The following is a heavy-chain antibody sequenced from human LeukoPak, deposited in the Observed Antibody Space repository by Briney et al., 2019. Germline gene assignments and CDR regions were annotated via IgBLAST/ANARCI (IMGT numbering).Heavy chain of an antibody. CDR2: ISSYNGKT. V-gene: IGHV1-18*01. D-gene: IGHD5-18*01. CDR3: ARDRLYSYGYYGMDV. J-gene: IGHJ6*02. Sequence: ASVKVSCKASGYTFSSYGVSWVRQAPGQGLEWMGWISSYNGKTNYAQNLQGRVTMTPDTFTSTASMELRSLRSDDTAVYYCARDRLYSYGYYGMDVWGPGTTVTVSS. CDR1: GYTFSSYG.